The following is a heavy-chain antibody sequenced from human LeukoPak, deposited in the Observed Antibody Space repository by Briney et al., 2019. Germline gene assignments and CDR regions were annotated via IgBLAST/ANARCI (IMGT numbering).Heavy chain of an antibody. Sequence: HPGGSLRLSCAASGFTFDDYAMHWVRQAPGKGLEWVSGISWNSGSIGYADSVKGRFTISRDNAKNTLCLQMNSLRAEDTAVYYCARDGIADDFDIWGQGTMVTVSS. V-gene: IGHV3-9*01. D-gene: IGHD6-13*01. CDR1: GFTFDDYA. CDR2: ISWNSGSI. CDR3: ARDGIADDFDI. J-gene: IGHJ3*02.